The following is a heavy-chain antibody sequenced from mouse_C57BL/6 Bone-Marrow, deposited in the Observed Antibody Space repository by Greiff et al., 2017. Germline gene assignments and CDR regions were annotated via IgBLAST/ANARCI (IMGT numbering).Heavy chain of an antibody. Sequence: QVQLQQSGAELVKPGASVKLSCKASGYTFTSYWMHWVKQRPGQGLEWIGMIHPNSGSTNYNEKFKSKATLTVDKSSSTAYMQLSSLTSEDSAVYCCARCHYSGSSPFDYWGQGTTLTVSS. V-gene: IGHV1-64*01. D-gene: IGHD1-1*01. J-gene: IGHJ2*01. CDR2: IHPNSGST. CDR1: GYTFTSYW. CDR3: ARCHYSGSSPFDY.